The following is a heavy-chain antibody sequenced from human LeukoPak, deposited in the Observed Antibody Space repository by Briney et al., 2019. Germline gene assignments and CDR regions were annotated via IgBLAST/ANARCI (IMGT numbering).Heavy chain of an antibody. D-gene: IGHD3/OR15-3a*01. CDR3: ARSLDYLYGMDV. J-gene: IGHJ6*02. CDR1: GGSISSGSYY. Sequence: SETLSLTWTVSGGSISSGSYYWSWIRQRAGKGLEWIGRIYTSGSTNYNPSLKSRVTISVDTSKNQFSLKLSSVTAADTAVYYCARSLDYLYGMDVWGQGTTVTVSS. CDR2: IYTSGST. V-gene: IGHV4-61*02.